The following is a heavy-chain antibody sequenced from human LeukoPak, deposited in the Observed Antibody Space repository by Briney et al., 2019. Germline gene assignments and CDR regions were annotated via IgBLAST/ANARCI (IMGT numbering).Heavy chain of an antibody. J-gene: IGHJ4*02. Sequence: SETLSLTCGVFGVSINDYYWSWIRQSPGKGLEWIGEISHTEGTRYNPSLESRVTMSVGTSENQLSLKLIFVTAADTAVYYCARIRCGHSGSVCYKHWGLGTLVTVSS. CDR2: ISHTEGT. CDR3: ARIRCGHSGSVCYKH. V-gene: IGHV4-34*01. D-gene: IGHD3-9*01. CDR1: GVSINDYY.